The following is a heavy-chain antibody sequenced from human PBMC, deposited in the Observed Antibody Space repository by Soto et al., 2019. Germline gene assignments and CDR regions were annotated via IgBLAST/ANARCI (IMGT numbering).Heavy chain of an antibody. V-gene: IGHV3-30*18. CDR1: GFTFSSYG. J-gene: IGHJ4*02. Sequence: PGGSLRLSCAASGFTFSSYGMHWVRQAPGKGLEWVAVISYDGSNKYYADSVKGRSTISRDNSKNTLYLQMNSLRADDTAVYYCAKSLEYSSFPEPPVDWGQGTLVTVSS. CDR3: AKSLEYSSFPEPPVD. CDR2: ISYDGSNK. D-gene: IGHD6-6*01.